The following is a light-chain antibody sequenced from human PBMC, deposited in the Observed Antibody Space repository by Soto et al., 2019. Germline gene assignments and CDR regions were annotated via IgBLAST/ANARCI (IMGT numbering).Light chain of an antibody. CDR2: WAS. V-gene: IGKV4-1*01. CDR1: QSVLYSSNNKNY. J-gene: IGKJ4*01. Sequence: DIVMTQSPDSLAVSLGERATINCKSSQSVLYSSNNKNYLSWYQQKPGQPPKLLIYWASTRQSGVHDRFSGSGARTDFTLTISSLQAEDVAVYYCQQYYSTLLTFGGGTKVEIK. CDR3: QQYYSTLLT.